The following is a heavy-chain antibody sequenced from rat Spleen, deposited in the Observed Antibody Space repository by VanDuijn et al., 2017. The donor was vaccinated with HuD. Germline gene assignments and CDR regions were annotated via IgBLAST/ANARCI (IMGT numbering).Heavy chain of an antibody. CDR1: GFNFNDYW. CDR3: VREELGVDY. CDR2: INKDSNTI. Sequence: EVKLVESGGGLVQPGRSLKLSCAASGFNFNDYWMGWVRQAPGKGLEWLGEINKDSNTINYAPSLKDNFTISRDNAQSTLYLQMSKLGSEDTAVYYCVREELGVDYWGQGVMVTVSS. J-gene: IGHJ2*01. V-gene: IGHV4-2*01. D-gene: IGHD4-3*01.